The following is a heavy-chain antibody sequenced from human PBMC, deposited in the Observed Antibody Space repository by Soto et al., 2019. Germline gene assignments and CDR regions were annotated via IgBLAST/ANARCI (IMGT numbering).Heavy chain of an antibody. CDR1: GFTFDDYA. Sequence: PGGSLRLSCATSGFTFDDYAIHWVRQIPGKGLDWVSGISWNSGSIAYADSVKGRFTISRDNAKNSLYLQMDSLRVEDTALYYCAARISITGAHDAFNLWGQGTMVTVSS. CDR2: ISWNSGSI. CDR3: AARISITGAHDAFNL. D-gene: IGHD1-20*01. V-gene: IGHV3-9*01. J-gene: IGHJ3*01.